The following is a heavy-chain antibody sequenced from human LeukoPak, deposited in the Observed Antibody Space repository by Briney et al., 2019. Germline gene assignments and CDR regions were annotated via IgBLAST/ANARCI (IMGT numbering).Heavy chain of an antibody. CDR3: TRHGDQLVGMVRGVKS. D-gene: IGHD3-10*01. V-gene: IGHV3-9*01. J-gene: IGHJ5*02. Sequence: GGSLRLSCAASGFTFDDYAMHWVRQAPGKGLEWVSGISWNSGSIGYADSVKGRFTISRDNAKNSLYLQMNSLKTEDTAVYYCTRHGDQLVGMVRGVKSWGQGTLVTVSS. CDR2: ISWNSGSI. CDR1: GFTFDDYA.